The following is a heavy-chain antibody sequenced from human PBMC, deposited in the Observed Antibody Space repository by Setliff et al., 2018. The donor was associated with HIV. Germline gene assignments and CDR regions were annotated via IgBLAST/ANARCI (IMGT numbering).Heavy chain of an antibody. CDR2: INHSGRA. CDR1: GGSFSDYY. CDR3: ARPYCDSGSPFDF. V-gene: IGHV4-34*01. D-gene: IGHD3-10*01. Sequence: PSETLSLTCAVYGGSFSDYYWTWIRQPPGKGLEWIGEINHSGRAKYNPSLTCRASISADTSKNQFSLRLTSVTAADTAVYYCARPYCDSGSPFDFWGQEAPVTVSS. J-gene: IGHJ4*02.